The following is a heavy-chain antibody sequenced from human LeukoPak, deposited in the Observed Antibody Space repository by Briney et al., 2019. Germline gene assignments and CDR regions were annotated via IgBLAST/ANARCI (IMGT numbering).Heavy chain of an antibody. CDR1: GGSISSYY. Sequence: SETLSLTCTVSGGSISSYYWSWIRQPPGKGLEWIGYIYYSGSTNYNPSLKSRVTISVDTSKNQFSLKLSSVTAADTAVYYCARDRVRGNSNPFFDYWGQGTLVTVSS. CDR2: IYYSGST. V-gene: IGHV4-59*01. D-gene: IGHD4-11*01. CDR3: ARDRVRGNSNPFFDY. J-gene: IGHJ4*02.